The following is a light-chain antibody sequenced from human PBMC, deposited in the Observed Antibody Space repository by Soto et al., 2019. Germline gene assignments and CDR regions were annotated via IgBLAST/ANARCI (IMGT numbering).Light chain of an antibody. J-gene: IGKJ5*01. CDR1: QDIRND. V-gene: IGKV1-6*01. CDR2: QPS. Sequence: AIQMTQSPSSLSASVGDRVTITCRASQDIRNDLGWYQQKPGKAPKLLIYQPSNLQSGVPSRFSVSGAGTYFTLTISSLQPEDFATYYCLQDHSYPLTFGQGTRLDVK. CDR3: LQDHSYPLT.